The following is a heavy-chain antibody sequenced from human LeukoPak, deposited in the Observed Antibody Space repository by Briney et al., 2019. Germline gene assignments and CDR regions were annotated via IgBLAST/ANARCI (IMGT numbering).Heavy chain of an antibody. J-gene: IGHJ6*04. Sequence: GGSLRLSCAAAGFTFSSYWMSWVRQAPGKGLEWVANINQYGSEKYYVDSVKGRFTISRDNAKNSLYLQMNSLRAEDTAVYYCAELGITMIGGVWGKGTTVTISS. D-gene: IGHD3-10*02. CDR1: GFTFSSYW. CDR2: INQYGSEK. CDR3: AELGITMIGGV. V-gene: IGHV3-7*01.